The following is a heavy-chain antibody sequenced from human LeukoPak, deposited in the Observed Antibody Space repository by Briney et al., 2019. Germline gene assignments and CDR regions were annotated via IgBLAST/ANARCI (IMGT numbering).Heavy chain of an antibody. Sequence: PSETLSLTCTVSGGSISTSNYYWGWIRQPPGKGLEWIGNIFYSGSTYYSPSLRSRVTISLDTSRNQFSLKLTSVTAADTAVYYCARGVIVARRGDWFDPWGQGIMVTVSS. CDR3: ARGVIVARRGDWFDP. V-gene: IGHV4-39*07. CDR2: IFYSGST. D-gene: IGHD6-6*01. CDR1: GGSISTSNYY. J-gene: IGHJ5*02.